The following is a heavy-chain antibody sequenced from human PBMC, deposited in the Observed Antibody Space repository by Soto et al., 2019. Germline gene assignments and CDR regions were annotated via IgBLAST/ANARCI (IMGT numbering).Heavy chain of an antibody. D-gene: IGHD3-10*01. J-gene: IGHJ5*02. V-gene: IGHV3-23*01. CDR1: RLIFSSYA. Sequence: SLYCAASRLIFSSYAMSWVLHAPVMWLEFLSAINGSGGSTYYADSVKGRFTISRDNSKNTLYLQMSSLRAEDTAVYYCAKDLPPLYYYGSGSYPQPHWFGPWGQGTLVTVSS. CDR3: AKDLPPLYYYGSGSYPQPHWFGP. CDR2: INGSGGST.